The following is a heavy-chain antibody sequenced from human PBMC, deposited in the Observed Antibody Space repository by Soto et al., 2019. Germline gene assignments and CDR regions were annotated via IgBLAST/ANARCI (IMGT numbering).Heavy chain of an antibody. CDR3: ARGSGSYSCYYYGMDV. V-gene: IGHV3-48*03. Sequence: GGSLRLSCAASGFTFSSYEMNWVRQAPGKGLEWVSYISSSGSTIYYADSVKGRFTISRDNAKNSLYLQMNSLRAEDTAVYYCARGSGSYSCYYYGMDVWGQGTTVTVSS. J-gene: IGHJ6*02. D-gene: IGHD3-10*01. CDR1: GFTFSSYE. CDR2: ISSSGSTI.